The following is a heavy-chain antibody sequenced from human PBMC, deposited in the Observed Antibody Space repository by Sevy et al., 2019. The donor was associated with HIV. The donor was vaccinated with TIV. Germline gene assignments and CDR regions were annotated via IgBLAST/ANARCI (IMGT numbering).Heavy chain of an antibody. J-gene: IGHJ3*02. D-gene: IGHD1-26*01. V-gene: IGHV3-23*01. CDR2: ISGGDDST. CDR1: GFTFRNYA. Sequence: GGSLRLSCAASGFTFRNYAMIWVRQAPGKGLQWVSAISGGDDSTYYADSVKGRFTISRDNSKNTLYLQMNSLRAEDTAVYYCAKDLAFIVGDAFDIWGQGTLVTVSS. CDR3: AKDLAFIVGDAFDI.